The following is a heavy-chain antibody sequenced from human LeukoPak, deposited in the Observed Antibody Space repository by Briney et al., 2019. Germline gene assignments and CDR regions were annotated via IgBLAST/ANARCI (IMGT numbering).Heavy chain of an antibody. J-gene: IGHJ3*02. CDR3: ARASAASTSYTFDI. D-gene: IGHD6-13*01. V-gene: IGHV3-11*01. Sequence: GGSLRLSCAASGFTFSGYYMTWIRQAPWKGLEWVSYISSSGNTIYYADSVKGRFIISRDNAKNALYLQMNSLGAEDTAVYYCARASAASTSYTFDIWGQGTMVTVSS. CDR2: ISSSGNTI. CDR1: GFTFSGYY.